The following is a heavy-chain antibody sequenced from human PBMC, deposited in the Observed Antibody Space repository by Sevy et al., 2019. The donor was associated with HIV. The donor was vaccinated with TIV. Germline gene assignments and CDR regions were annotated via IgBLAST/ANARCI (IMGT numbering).Heavy chain of an antibody. D-gene: IGHD6-19*01. J-gene: IGHJ4*02. V-gene: IGHV3-23*01. CDR2: LDNSGDNT. CDR1: GFTFDNYA. Sequence: GGSLRLSCAASGFTFDNYAMTWVRQTPGKGLEWVSTLDNSGDNTYNADSVKGRFTISRDNSKNTLYLQMGSLRAEDTAIYYCAKAGGGWNYFDYSGQGTLVTVSS. CDR3: AKAGGGWNYFDY.